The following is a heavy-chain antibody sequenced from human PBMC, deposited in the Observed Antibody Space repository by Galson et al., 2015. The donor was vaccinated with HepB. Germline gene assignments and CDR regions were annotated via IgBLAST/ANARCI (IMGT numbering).Heavy chain of an antibody. CDR2: ISGSAQST. D-gene: IGHD2-2*01. J-gene: IGHJ4*02. CDR1: GFTFSTYN. CDR3: ARGACSTNNCFPFDH. Sequence: SLRLSCAASGFTFSTYNMNWIRQSPGKGLEWVSSISGSAQSTDYADSVKGRFIISRDNSKNTVYLQINSLRVEDTAVYYCARGACSTNNCFPFDHWGQGNLVTVSS. V-gene: IGHV3-23*01.